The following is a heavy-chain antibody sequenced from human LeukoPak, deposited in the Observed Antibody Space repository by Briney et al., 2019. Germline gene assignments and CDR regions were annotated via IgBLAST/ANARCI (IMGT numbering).Heavy chain of an antibody. CDR3: AKGATVVITTHFDY. V-gene: IGHV3-48*03. D-gene: IGHD3-22*01. Sequence: GGSLRLSCAASGFTFSDYEMYWVRQAPGKGLEWLSYISSSGTTRYYADSVKGRFTISRDNAKNSLYLQMYSLRAEDMALYYCAKGATVVITTHFDYWGQGTLVTVSS. CDR2: ISSSGTTR. J-gene: IGHJ4*02. CDR1: GFTFSDYE.